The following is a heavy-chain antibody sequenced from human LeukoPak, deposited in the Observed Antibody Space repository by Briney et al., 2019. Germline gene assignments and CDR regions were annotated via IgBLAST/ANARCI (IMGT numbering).Heavy chain of an antibody. CDR2: IYHSGST. CDR1: GYSISSGYY. Sequence: SETLSLTCAVSGYSISSGYYWGWIRQPPGRGLEWIGTIYHSGSTYYNPSLKSRVTISVDTSKNQFSLKLTSVTAADTAVYYCARVRGYCSSTICYRYYFDYWGQGTLVTVSS. D-gene: IGHD2-2*01. J-gene: IGHJ4*02. CDR3: ARVRGYCSSTICYRYYFDY. V-gene: IGHV4-38-2*01.